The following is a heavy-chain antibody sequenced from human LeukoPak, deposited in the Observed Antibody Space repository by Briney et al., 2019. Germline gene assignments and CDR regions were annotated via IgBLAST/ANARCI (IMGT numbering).Heavy chain of an antibody. CDR3: ANIGLAYSSGVPGGY. Sequence: GRSLRLSCAASGFTFSSYAMHWVRQAPGKGLEWVALISYDGSNKYYADSVKGRFTISRDNSKNTLYLQMNSLRAEDTAVYYCANIGLAYSSGVPGGYWGQGTLVTVSS. V-gene: IGHV3-30*18. J-gene: IGHJ4*02. CDR1: GFTFSSYA. CDR2: ISYDGSNK. D-gene: IGHD6-19*01.